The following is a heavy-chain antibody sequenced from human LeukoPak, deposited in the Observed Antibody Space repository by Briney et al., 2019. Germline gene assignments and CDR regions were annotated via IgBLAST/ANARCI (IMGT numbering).Heavy chain of an antibody. CDR3: ARVVEVIAYYYYYYMDV. CDR2: IYYSGST. CDR1: GGSISSSSYY. D-gene: IGHD2-21*01. Sequence: PSETLSLTCTVSGGSISSSSYYWGWIRQPPGKGLEWIGSIYYSGSTYYNPSLKSRVTISVDTSKNQFSLKLSSVTAADTAVYYCARVVEVIAYYYYYYMDVWGKGTTVTVSS. J-gene: IGHJ6*03. V-gene: IGHV4-39*07.